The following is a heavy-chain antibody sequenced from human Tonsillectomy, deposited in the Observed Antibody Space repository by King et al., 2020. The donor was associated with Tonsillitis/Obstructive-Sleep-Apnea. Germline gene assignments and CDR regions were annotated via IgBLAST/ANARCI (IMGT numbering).Heavy chain of an antibody. CDR1: GGSISSYY. V-gene: IGHV4-59*01. J-gene: IGHJ4*02. D-gene: IGHD3-3*01. CDR2: IYYTGST. Sequence: VQLQESGPGLVKPSETLSLTCTVSGGSISSYYWSWIRHPPGKGLEWLGHIYYTGSTNSNPSLTSRLTMSADTFRNQFSLRLSSVTAADTAVYYCARLTCDFWGGYDGGYRCFYFDYWGQGTLVTVSS. CDR3: ARLTCDFWGGYDGGYRCFYFDY.